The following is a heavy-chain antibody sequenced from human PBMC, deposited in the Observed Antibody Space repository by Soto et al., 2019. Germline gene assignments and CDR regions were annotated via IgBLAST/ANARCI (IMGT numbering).Heavy chain of an antibody. D-gene: IGHD3-16*01. Sequence: ASVKVSCKASGYTFTSYGISWVRQAPGQGLEWMGWISAYNGNTNYAQKLQGRVTMTTDTSTSTAYMELRSLRSDDTAVYYCARVQGDYVWGSYNYYYYGMAVWGQGTTVTVSS. CDR3: ARVQGDYVWGSYNYYYYGMAV. J-gene: IGHJ6*02. V-gene: IGHV1-18*04. CDR1: GYTFTSYG. CDR2: ISAYNGNT.